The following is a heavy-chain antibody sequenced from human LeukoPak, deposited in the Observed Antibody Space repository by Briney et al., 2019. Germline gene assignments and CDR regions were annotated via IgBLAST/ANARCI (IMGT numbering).Heavy chain of an antibody. Sequence: GGSLRLSCVGSGFTFRSHAMSWVRQAPEKGLEFVSGIYENGGTTYYADSVKGRFTISRDNSKNTLYLQMNSLRAEDTAVYHCAKDAPYVEMATLVKAYFFDYCGRGTLVTVSS. J-gene: IGHJ4*02. V-gene: IGHV3-23*01. D-gene: IGHD5-24*01. CDR2: IYENGGTT. CDR1: GFTFRSHA. CDR3: AKDAPYVEMATLVKAYFFDY.